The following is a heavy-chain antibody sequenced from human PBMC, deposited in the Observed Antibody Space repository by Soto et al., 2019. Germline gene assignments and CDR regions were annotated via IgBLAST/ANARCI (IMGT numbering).Heavy chain of an antibody. CDR2: MNPNSGNT. V-gene: IGHV1-8*01. CDR3: ARKARYSSPPMGFDI. Sequence: ASVKVSCKASGYTFTSYDINWVRQATGQGLEWMGWMNPNSGNTGYAQKFQGRVTITADESTSTAYMELSSLRSEDTAVYYCARKARYSSPPMGFDIWGQGTMVTVSS. D-gene: IGHD6-19*01. J-gene: IGHJ3*02. CDR1: GYTFTSYD.